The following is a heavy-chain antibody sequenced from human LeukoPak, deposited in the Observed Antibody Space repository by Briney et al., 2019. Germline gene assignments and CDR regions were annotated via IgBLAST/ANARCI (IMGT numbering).Heavy chain of an antibody. CDR3: AREEIDY. V-gene: IGHV3-48*04. Sequence: GGSLRLSCAASGFTFSNYNMNWVRQAPGKGLEWVSYISSRNTPIFYADSVKGRFTISRDNAKNSLYLQMKSLRAEDTAVYYCAREEIDYWGQGTLVTVSS. CDR2: ISSRNTPI. CDR1: GFTFSNYN. J-gene: IGHJ4*02.